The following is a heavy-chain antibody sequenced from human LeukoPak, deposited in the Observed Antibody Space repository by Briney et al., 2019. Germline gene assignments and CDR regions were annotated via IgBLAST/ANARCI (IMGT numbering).Heavy chain of an antibody. Sequence: GRSLTLSRVASGLTFTNYGMSWVGQAPGKGLEWVSTIGGNGGRTYYADSLKGRFTISTNNSKNTLYLQMNSLRADDTAVYYCAKNIGSYLAPTYPYWGHGTLITVSS. CDR3: AKNIGSYLAPTYPY. CDR2: IGGNGGRT. V-gene: IGHV3-23*01. J-gene: IGHJ4*01. D-gene: IGHD1-26*01. CDR1: GLTFTNYG.